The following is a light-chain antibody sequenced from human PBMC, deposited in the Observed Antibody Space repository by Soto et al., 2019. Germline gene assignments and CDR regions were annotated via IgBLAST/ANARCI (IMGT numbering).Light chain of an antibody. J-gene: IGKJ1*01. CDR3: QQYDTASWT. CDR1: QSVTTNY. CDR2: GAS. V-gene: IGKV3-20*01. Sequence: EVVLTQSPGTLSLSPGERDTLSCRASQSVTTNYLAWYQHKPGQAPRLLIYGASSRATGAPDRFSGGGSGTDFTLTISRLEPEDFAVYYCQQYDTASWTFGQGTKVDIK.